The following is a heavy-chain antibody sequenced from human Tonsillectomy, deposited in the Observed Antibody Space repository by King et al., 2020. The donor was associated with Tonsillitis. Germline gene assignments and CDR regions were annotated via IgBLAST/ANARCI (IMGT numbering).Heavy chain of an antibody. CDR2: IYPSDPDT. J-gene: IGHJ4*02. V-gene: IGHV5-51*01. Sequence: VQLVQSGAEVKKPGESLKISCKGSGYSFSTYWIGWVRQMPGKGLEWMGIIYPSDPDTRYSPSFQGQVTISADKSIIPAYLQWSSLKASDTAMYYCARLEGDTYSGVDYWGQGTLVTVSS. CDR3: ARLEGDTYSGVDY. D-gene: IGHD2-21*01. CDR1: GYSFSTYW.